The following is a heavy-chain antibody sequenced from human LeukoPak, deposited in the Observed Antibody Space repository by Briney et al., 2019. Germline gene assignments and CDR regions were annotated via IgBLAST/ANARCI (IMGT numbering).Heavy chain of an antibody. J-gene: IGHJ6*02. Sequence: QPGRSLRLSCAASGFTFSSYAMHWVRQAPGKGLEWVAVISYDGSNKYYADSVKGRFTISRDNSKNTLYLQMNSLRAEDTAVYYCAREDIVVVPAAQYYYYGMDVWGQGTTVTVSS. CDR1: GFTFSSYA. D-gene: IGHD2-2*01. CDR3: AREDIVVVPAAQYYYYGMDV. CDR2: ISYDGSNK. V-gene: IGHV3-30-3*01.